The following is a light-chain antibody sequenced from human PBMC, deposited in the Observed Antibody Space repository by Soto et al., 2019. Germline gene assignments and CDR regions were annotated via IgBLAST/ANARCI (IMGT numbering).Light chain of an antibody. Sequence: IQMTQSPSTLSASVGDRVTITCRASQSISSWLAWYQQKPGKAPKLLIYKSSSLESGVPSRFSGSGSGTEFTLTISSLQPDDFATDYCQQYNSYSWTFGQGTKVEIK. CDR1: QSISSW. J-gene: IGKJ1*01. CDR3: QQYNSYSWT. CDR2: KSS. V-gene: IGKV1-5*03.